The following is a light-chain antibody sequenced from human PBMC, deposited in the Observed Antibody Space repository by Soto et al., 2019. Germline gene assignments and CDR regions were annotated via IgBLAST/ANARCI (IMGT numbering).Light chain of an antibody. Sequence: EIVLTQSPGTLSLSPWEIATLSCRASQSVRNSLLAWYQQKPGQPPRLLIYDASTRATATPERFSGSGSGTDFTLTISRLEPEDFAVYYCHQYDTIVQTFGQGTKVDIK. CDR2: DAS. V-gene: IGKV3-20*01. CDR3: HQYDTIVQT. CDR1: QSVRNSL. J-gene: IGKJ1*01.